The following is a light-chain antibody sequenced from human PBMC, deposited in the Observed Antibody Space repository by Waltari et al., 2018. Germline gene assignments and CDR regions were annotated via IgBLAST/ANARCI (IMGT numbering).Light chain of an antibody. V-gene: IGKV4-1*01. J-gene: IGKJ4*01. CDR2: WAS. Sequence: DIVMTQSPESLAVSLGERATINCKSSQSVLSSSNNKNYLAWYQQKPGQPPNMLINWASTRESGVPCRFGGSGSGTDFTLTVSSLQAEDVAVYYCQQYYGSPITFGGGTKVEIK. CDR1: QSVLSSSNNKNY. CDR3: QQYYGSPIT.